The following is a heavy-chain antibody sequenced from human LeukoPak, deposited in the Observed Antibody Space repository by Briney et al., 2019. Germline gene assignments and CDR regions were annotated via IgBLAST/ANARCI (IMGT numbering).Heavy chain of an antibody. D-gene: IGHD3-3*01. CDR2: IYSEGST. V-gene: IGHV3-66*01. J-gene: IGHJ6*02. CDR1: GIAVSTDY. CDR3: ARDRFNGMDV. Sequence: GGSLRLSCVASGIAVSTDYITWVRQAPGKGLEWVSIIYSEGSTYYADSVKGRFTISRDISKNTVTLQMNSLRAEDTAVYYGARDRFNGMDVWGQGTTVTVSS.